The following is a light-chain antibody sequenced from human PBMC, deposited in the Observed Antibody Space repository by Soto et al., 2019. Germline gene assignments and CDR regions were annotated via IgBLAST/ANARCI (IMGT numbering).Light chain of an antibody. CDR1: SSDVGGYNY. J-gene: IGLJ1*01. CDR2: DVS. V-gene: IGLV2-11*01. CDR3: CSYAGSDTFGV. Sequence: QSALTQPRSVYGSPGQSVTISCTGTSSDVGGYNYVSWYQQHPGKAPKLMIYDVSKRPSGVPDRCSGSNSGNTASLTISGLQAEDEAEYYCCSYAGSDTFGVFGTGTKLTVL.